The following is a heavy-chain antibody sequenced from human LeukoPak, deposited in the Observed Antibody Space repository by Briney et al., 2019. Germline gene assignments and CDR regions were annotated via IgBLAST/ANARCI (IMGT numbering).Heavy chain of an antibody. CDR1: GFTFSSYG. CDR2: IWYDGSNK. CDR3: ARGRLLGVTAFDI. V-gene: IGHV3-33*01. D-gene: IGHD2-21*02. Sequence: PGRSLRLSCAASGFTFSSYGMHWVRQAPGKGLEWVAVIWYDGSNKYYADSVKGRFTISRGNSKNTLYLQMNSLRAEDTAVYYCARGRLLGVTAFDIWGQGTMVTVSS. J-gene: IGHJ3*02.